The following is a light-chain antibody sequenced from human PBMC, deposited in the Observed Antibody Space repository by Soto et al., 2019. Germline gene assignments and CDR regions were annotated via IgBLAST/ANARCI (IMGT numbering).Light chain of an antibody. V-gene: IGLV2-14*01. CDR2: DVS. J-gene: IGLJ2*01. Sequence: QSALTQPASVSGSPGQSITISCTGTGSDVGGYNYVSWYQQHPGKAPKVMIYDVSNRPSGVSNRFSGSKSGNTASLTISGLQAEAEADYYCSSYTSASTPLVFGGGTQLTV. CDR1: GSDVGGYNY. CDR3: SSYTSASTPLV.